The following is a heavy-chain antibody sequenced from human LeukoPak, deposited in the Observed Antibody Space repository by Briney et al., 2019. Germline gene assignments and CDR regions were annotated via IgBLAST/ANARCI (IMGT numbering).Heavy chain of an antibody. D-gene: IGHD3-10*02. J-gene: IGHJ6*04. CDR1: GFTLSTYW. CDR2: ISIDGNIL. CDR3: AELGITMIGGV. Sequence: GGSLRLSCAASGFTLSTYWMHWVRQAPGQGLVWVSRISIDGNILNYADFVKGRFTISRDNAKNSLYLQMNSLRAEDTAVYYCAELGITMIGGVWGKGTTVTISS. V-gene: IGHV3-74*01.